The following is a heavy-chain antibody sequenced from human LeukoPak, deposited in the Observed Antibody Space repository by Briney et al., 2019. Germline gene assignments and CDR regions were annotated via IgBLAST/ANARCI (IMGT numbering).Heavy chain of an antibody. CDR1: GFTFSTDE. D-gene: IGHD5-18*01. J-gene: IGHJ4*02. Sequence: GGSLRLSCTASGFTFSTDEMNWVRQAPGKGLEWLSYVDSSGTTVYYADSVMGRFAISRDNAKNSLYLQMNSLRAEDTAVYYCARGWSGYSYGYFYWGQGTLVTVSS. V-gene: IGHV3-48*03. CDR3: ARGWSGYSYGYFY. CDR2: VDSSGTTV.